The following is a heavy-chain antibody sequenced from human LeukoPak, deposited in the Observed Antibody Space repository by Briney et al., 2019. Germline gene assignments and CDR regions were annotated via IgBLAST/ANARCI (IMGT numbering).Heavy chain of an antibody. CDR2: IIPIFGTA. CDR1: GGTFSSYA. Sequence: GASVKVSCKASGGTFSSYAISWVRQAPGQGLEWMGGIIPIFGTANYAQKFQGRVTITTDESTSTAYMELSSLRSEDTAVYYCASPHCSSTSCFHYYFDYWGQGTLATASS. V-gene: IGHV1-69*05. CDR3: ASPHCSSTSCFHYYFDY. D-gene: IGHD2-2*01. J-gene: IGHJ4*02.